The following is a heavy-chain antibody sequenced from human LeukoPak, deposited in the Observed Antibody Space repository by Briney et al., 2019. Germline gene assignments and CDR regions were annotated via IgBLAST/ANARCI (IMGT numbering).Heavy chain of an antibody. CDR2: IIPILGIA. CDR3: ARFGEKVTNYYYYGMDV. CDR1: GGTFSSCA. J-gene: IGHJ6*02. D-gene: IGHD3-16*01. Sequence: SVKVSCKASGGTFSSCAISWVRQAPGQGLERMGRIIPILGIANYAQKFQGRVTITADKSTSTAYMELSSLRSEDTAVYYCARFGEKVTNYYYYGMDVWGQGTTVTVSS. V-gene: IGHV1-69*04.